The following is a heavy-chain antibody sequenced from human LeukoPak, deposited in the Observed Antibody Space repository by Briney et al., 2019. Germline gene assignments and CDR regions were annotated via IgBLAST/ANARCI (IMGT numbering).Heavy chain of an antibody. CDR2: ISGSGGST. CDR1: GFTFSSYT. D-gene: IGHD6-13*01. Sequence: GGSLRLSCAAPGFTFSSYTMSWVRQAPGKGLEWVSAISGSGGSTYYADSVKGRFTISRDNSKNTLYLQMNSLRAEDTAVYYCAKGRGSSWNDRGYFDYWGQGTLVTVSS. CDR3: AKGRGSSWNDRGYFDY. V-gene: IGHV3-23*01. J-gene: IGHJ4*02.